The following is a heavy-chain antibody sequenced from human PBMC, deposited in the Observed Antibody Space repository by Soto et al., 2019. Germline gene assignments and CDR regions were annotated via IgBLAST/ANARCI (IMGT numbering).Heavy chain of an antibody. Sequence: HPGGSLRLSCAASGFTFSSHGMHWVRQVPGQGLDWVAVISYDGDNKYYADSVKGRFTISRDNSKNTLFLQMNGLRTEDTAVYYCAKDRDVVSDHFEYWGRRTLVTVSS. CDR2: ISYDGDNK. V-gene: IGHV3-30*18. CDR1: GFTFSSHG. D-gene: IGHD2-15*01. J-gene: IGHJ4*02. CDR3: AKDRDVVSDHFEY.